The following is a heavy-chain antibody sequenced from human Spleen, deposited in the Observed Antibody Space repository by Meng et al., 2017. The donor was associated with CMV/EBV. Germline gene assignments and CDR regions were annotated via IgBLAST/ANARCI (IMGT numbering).Heavy chain of an antibody. CDR1: GFTFSGYG. CDR3: AKEAPYNWNTFDI. CDR2: IRYDGNNK. D-gene: IGHD1/OR15-1a*01. Sequence: GGSLRLSCAASGFTFSGYGMHWVRQAPGKGLEWVAFIRYDGNNKYYTDSVKGRFTISRDNSKNTLYVQMNSLRAEDTAVYYCAKEAPYNWNTFDIWGQGTMVTVSS. V-gene: IGHV3-30*02. J-gene: IGHJ3*02.